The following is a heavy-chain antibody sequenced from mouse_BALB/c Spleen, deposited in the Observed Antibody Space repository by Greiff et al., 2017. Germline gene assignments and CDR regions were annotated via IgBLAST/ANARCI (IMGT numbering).Heavy chain of an antibody. CDR2: ISYSGST. CDR3: ARERYGYFDY. CDR1: GYSITSDYA. D-gene: IGHD2-10*02. V-gene: IGHV3-2*02. J-gene: IGHJ2*01. Sequence: EVQGVESGPGLVKPSQSLSLTCTVTGYSITSDYAWNWIRQFPGNKLEWMGYISYSGSTSYNPSLKSRISITRDTSKNQFFLQLNSVTTEDTATYYCARERYGYFDYWGQGTTLTVSS.